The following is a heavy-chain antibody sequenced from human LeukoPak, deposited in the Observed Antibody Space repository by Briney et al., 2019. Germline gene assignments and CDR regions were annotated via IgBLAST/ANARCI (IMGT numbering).Heavy chain of an antibody. J-gene: IGHJ5*02. D-gene: IGHD4-17*01. CDR1: GFVFSKNG. CDR3: AKFSYGDYVA. V-gene: IGHV3-30*02. CDR2: IRHDESNK. Sequence: GGSLRLSCATSGFVFSKNGMRWVRQASGKGLEWVAFIRHDESNKYYADSVKGRFTISRDNSKNTLSLQMNSLRPDDTAVYYCAKFSYGDYVAWGQGTLVIVSP.